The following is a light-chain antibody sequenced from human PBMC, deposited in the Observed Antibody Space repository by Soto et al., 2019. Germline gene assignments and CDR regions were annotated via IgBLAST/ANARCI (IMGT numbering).Light chain of an antibody. J-gene: IGKJ2*01. CDR1: QSISNY. CDR2: AAS. V-gene: IGKV1-39*01. CDR3: QQSYSTPRT. Sequence: DIQMTQSPSSLSASVGDRVTITCRASQSISNYLNWYQQKPGKAPNLLIYAASSLQSGVPSRFSGSGSGTDFTLTINRLQPEDFATYYCQQSYSTPRTFGQGTKLEI.